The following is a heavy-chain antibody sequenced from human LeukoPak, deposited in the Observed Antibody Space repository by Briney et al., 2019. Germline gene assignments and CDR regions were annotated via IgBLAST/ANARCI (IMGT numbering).Heavy chain of an antibody. CDR1: GFTFSSYS. V-gene: IGHV3-21*01. CDR2: ISSSSSYM. D-gene: IGHD1-26*01. CDR3: ARENSGSYYQFDC. J-gene: IGHJ4*02. Sequence: GGSLRLSCAASGFTFSSYSMNWVRQAPGEGLEWVSSISSSSSYMYYADSVKGRFTISRDNAKNSLYLQMNSLRPEDTAVYYCARENSGSYYQFDCWGQGTLVTVSS.